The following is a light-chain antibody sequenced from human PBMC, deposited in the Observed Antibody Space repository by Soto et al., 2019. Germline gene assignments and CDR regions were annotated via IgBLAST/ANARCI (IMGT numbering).Light chain of an antibody. CDR2: DNN. J-gene: IGLJ3*02. CDR3: ETWDSSLSAVV. V-gene: IGLV1-51*01. CDR1: SSNIGNNY. Sequence: QSVLTQPPSVSAAPGQKVTISCSGSSSNIGNNYVSWYQQLPGTVPKLLIYDNNKRPSGIPDRFSGSKSGTSATLGITGLQTGDEADYYCETWDSSLSAVVFGGGTKLTVL.